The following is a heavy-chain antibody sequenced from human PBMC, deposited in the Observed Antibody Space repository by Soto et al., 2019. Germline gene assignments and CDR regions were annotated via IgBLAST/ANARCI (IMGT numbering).Heavy chain of an antibody. J-gene: IGHJ5*02. CDR1: GGSFSGYY. V-gene: IGHV4-34*01. CDR2: INHSGST. Sequence: SETLSLTCAVYGGSFSGYYWSWIRQPPGKGLEWIGEINHSGSTNYNPSLKSRVTISVDTSKNQFSLKLSSVTAADTAVYYCARVGIAAAGLLFDPWGQGTLVTVSS. D-gene: IGHD6-13*01. CDR3: ARVGIAAAGLLFDP.